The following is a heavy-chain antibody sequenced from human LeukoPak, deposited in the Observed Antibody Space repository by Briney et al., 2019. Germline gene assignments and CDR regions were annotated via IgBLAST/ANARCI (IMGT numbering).Heavy chain of an antibody. V-gene: IGHV1-69*01. CDR2: IIPIFGTA. Sequence: SVKVSCKASGGTFSSYAISWVRQAPGQGLEWMGGIIPIFGTANYAQKFQGRVTITADESTSTAYMELSSLRSEDTAVYYCARDYYDSRGYFGRVFAYWGQGTLSPSPQ. CDR1: GGTFSSYA. D-gene: IGHD3-22*01. J-gene: IGHJ4*02. CDR3: ARDYYDSRGYFGRVFAY.